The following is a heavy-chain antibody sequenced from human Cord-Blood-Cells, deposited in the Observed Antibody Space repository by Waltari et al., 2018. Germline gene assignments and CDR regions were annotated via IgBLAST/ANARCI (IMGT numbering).Heavy chain of an antibody. V-gene: IGHV1-69*08. J-gene: IGHJ4*02. CDR2: IIPILGIA. CDR1: GGTFSRYT. D-gene: IGHD2-21*01. CDR3: ARDEGGYCGGDCYSR. Sequence: QVQLVQSGAEVKKPGSSVKVSCKASGGTFSRYTISWVRQAPGQGLEWMGRIIPILGIANYAQKFQGRVTITADKSTSTAYMELSSLRSEDTAVYYCARDEGGYCGGDCYSRWGQGTLVTVSS.